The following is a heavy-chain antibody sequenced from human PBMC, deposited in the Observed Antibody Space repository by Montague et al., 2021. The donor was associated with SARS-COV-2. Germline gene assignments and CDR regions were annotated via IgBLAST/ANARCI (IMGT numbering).Heavy chain of an antibody. CDR3: ASHPVFQQLYS. J-gene: IGHJ4*02. Sequence: SETLSLTCAGALPSGGVVNWWTSVRQPPERGLGWIPEFHHTGINNFNPSLRSRVSISLDTSRNQFSLTPNSVTAADTAIYYCASHPVFQQLYSWGQGTLVSVSS. CDR1: LPSGGVVNW. V-gene: IGHV4-4*02. D-gene: IGHD6-13*01. CDR2: FHHTGIN.